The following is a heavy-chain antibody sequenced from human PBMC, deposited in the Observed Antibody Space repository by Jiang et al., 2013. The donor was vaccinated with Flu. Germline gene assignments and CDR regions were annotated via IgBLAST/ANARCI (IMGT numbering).Heavy chain of an antibody. J-gene: IGHJ4*02. V-gene: IGHV3-23*01. D-gene: IGHD3-3*01. CDR3: AKCEATIFGVVIKSFDY. Sequence: YADSVKAGFTISRDNSKNTLYLQMNSLRAEDTAVYYCAKCEATIFGVVIKSFDYWGQGTLVTVSS.